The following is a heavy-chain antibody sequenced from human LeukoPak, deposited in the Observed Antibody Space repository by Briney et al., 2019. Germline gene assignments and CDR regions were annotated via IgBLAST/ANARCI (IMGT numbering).Heavy chain of an antibody. V-gene: IGHV3-53*01. J-gene: IGHJ3*02. CDR3: AKDQGSSWYPGGAFDI. D-gene: IGHD6-13*01. CDR2: IYSGGST. CDR1: GFTVSSNY. Sequence: PGGSLRLSCAASGFTVSSNYMSWVRQAPGKGLEWVSVIYSGGSTYYADSVKGRFTISRDNSKNTLYLQMNSLRAEDTAVYYCAKDQGSSWYPGGAFDIWGQGTMVTVSS.